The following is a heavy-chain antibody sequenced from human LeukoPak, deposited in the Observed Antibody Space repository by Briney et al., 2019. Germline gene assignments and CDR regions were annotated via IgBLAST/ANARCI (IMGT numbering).Heavy chain of an antibody. CDR1: GFTFSDYN. D-gene: IGHD4-17*01. Sequence: GGSLRLSCAASGFTFSDYNMNWVRQAAGRGLEWVSSISSSSSYIYYADSVKGRFTISRDNAKNSLYLQMNSLRAEDTAVYYCARAPDYGDYDFTTDYWGQGTLVIVSS. J-gene: IGHJ4*02. CDR2: ISSSSSYI. CDR3: ARAPDYGDYDFTTDY. V-gene: IGHV3-21*01.